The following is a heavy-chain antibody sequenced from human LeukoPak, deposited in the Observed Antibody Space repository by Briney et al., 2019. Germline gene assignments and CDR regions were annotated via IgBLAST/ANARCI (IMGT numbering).Heavy chain of an antibody. Sequence: PGGSLRLSCAVSGFPFSSYWMDWVRQAPGRGLVWVSRINTDGSNTDYADSVKGRFTISRDNAMKTLYLEMNGLTAEDTAIYYCARDASLYYVDHWGQGTLVTVSS. CDR2: INTDGSNT. J-gene: IGHJ4*02. V-gene: IGHV3-74*01. CDR1: GFPFSSYW. CDR3: ARDASLYYVDH.